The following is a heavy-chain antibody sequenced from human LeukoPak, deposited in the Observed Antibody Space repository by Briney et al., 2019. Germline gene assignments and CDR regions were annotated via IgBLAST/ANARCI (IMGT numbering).Heavy chain of an antibody. CDR2: ISAYNGNT. Sequence: ASVKVSCKASGCTFTSYGISWVQQAPGQGLEWMGWISAYNGNTNYAQKLQGRVTMTTDTSTSTAYMELRSLRSDDTAVYYCARDRVVVVITSYYYYYMDVWGKGTTVTVSS. CDR1: GCTFTSYG. J-gene: IGHJ6*03. D-gene: IGHD3-22*01. CDR3: ARDRVVVVITSYYYYYMDV. V-gene: IGHV1-18*01.